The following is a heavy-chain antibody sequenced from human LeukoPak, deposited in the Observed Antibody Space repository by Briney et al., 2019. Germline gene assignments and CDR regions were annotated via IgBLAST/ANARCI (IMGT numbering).Heavy chain of an antibody. J-gene: IGHJ6*03. CDR3: ARIAARPDKGYYYCYMDV. CDR2: IYPGDSDN. D-gene: IGHD6-6*01. V-gene: IGHV5-51*01. Sequence: GESLQICCEGSGYSFTSYWIGWGRPLRGKGLEWMGIIYPGDSDNRYSPSCQGQVTISADKSLSTAYLQWSSLKSSDTAMYYCARIAARPDKGYYYCYMDVWGKGTTVTVSS. CDR1: GYSFTSYW.